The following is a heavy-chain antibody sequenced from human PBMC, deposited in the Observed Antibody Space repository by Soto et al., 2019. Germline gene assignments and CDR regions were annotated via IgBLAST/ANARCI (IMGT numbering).Heavy chain of an antibody. J-gene: IGHJ4*02. Sequence: PSETLSLTCTVSGGSISSYYWTWIRQPAGKGLEWIGRIYTSGSTNYNPSLKSRVTMSVDTSKTQFSLKLCSVPAADTAVYYCAREGSDYYDSSGLAYWGQGTLVTVSS. CDR2: IYTSGST. CDR3: AREGSDYYDSSGLAY. V-gene: IGHV4-4*07. CDR1: GGSISSYY. D-gene: IGHD3-22*01.